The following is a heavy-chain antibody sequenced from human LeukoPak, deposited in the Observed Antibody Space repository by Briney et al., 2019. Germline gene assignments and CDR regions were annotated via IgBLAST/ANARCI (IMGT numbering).Heavy chain of an antibody. V-gene: IGHV3-23*01. J-gene: IGHJ4*02. Sequence: PGGSLRLSCVGSGFSFSNYAMTWVRQAPGKGLEWVSGTSGRGAGTFYADSVKGRFTLSRDNSRNTLYLQMNSLRAEDTAVYYCAKSLGELYTPPEYWGQGTLVTVSS. CDR1: GFSFSNYA. CDR3: AKSLGELYTPPEY. D-gene: IGHD3-16*01. CDR2: TSGRGAGT.